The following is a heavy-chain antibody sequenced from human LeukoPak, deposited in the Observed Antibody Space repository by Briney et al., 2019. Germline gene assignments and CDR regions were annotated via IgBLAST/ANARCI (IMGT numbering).Heavy chain of an antibody. CDR3: ARDPRSTMSFDY. CDR1: GFTFSSYA. CDR2: ISYDGSNK. V-gene: IGHV3-30*04. J-gene: IGHJ4*02. D-gene: IGHD3-22*01. Sequence: PGGSLRLSCAASGFTFSSYAMHWVRQAPGKGLEWVAVISYDGSNKYYADSVKGRFTISRDNSKNTLYLQMNSLRAEDTAVYYCARDPRSTMSFDYWGQGTLVTVSS.